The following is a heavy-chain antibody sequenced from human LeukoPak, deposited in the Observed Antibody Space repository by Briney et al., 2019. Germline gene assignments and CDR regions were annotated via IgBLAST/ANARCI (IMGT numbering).Heavy chain of an antibody. V-gene: IGHV3-11*01. J-gene: IGHJ4*02. Sequence: GGALRLSCAASGFTFSDYYMSWIRQAPGKGLEWVSYISSSGSTIYYAASVKGRFTISRDNAKNSLYLQMNSLRAEDTAIYYCAKKRGMQLWQYYFDYWGQGTLVTVSS. CDR1: GFTFSDYY. CDR2: ISSSGSTI. D-gene: IGHD5-18*01. CDR3: AKKRGMQLWQYYFDY.